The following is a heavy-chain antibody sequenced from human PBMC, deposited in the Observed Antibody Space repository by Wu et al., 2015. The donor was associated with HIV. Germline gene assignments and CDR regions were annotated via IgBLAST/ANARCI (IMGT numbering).Heavy chain of an antibody. V-gene: IGHV1-69*11. CDR3: ASPLPPYCRGYNCLDAFDI. D-gene: IGHD2-15*01. Sequence: QVQLAQSGAEMKKPGSSVKVSCKASGGAFSSYAITWVRQAPGQGLEWMGRIIPMLATTQYARELQGRVTITADESTSTAYLELNSLRSDDTAVYYCASPLPPYCRGYNCLDAFDIWGQGTMVTVSS. CDR2: IIPMLATT. CDR1: GGAFSSYA. J-gene: IGHJ3*02.